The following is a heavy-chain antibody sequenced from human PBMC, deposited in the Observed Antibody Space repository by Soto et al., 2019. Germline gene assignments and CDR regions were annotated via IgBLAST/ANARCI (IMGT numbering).Heavy chain of an antibody. CDR3: ARGVAARALRGYYYYGMDV. J-gene: IGHJ6*02. CDR2: IYYSGGT. D-gene: IGHD6-6*01. V-gene: IGHV4-59*01. CDR1: GGSISSYY. Sequence: SETLSLTCTVSGGSISSYYWSWIRQPPGKGLEWIGYIYYSGGTNYNPSLKSRVTISVDTSKNQFSLKLSSVTAADTAVYYCARGVAARALRGYYYYGMDVWGQGTTVTVSS.